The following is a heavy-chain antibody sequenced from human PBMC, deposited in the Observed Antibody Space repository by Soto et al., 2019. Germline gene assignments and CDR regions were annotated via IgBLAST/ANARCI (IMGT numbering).Heavy chain of an antibody. CDR2: ISSSSSYI. J-gene: IGHJ4*02. V-gene: IGHV3-21*01. CDR1: GFTFSSYS. D-gene: IGHD3-22*01. Sequence: GGSLRLSCAASGFTFSSYSMNWVRQAPGKGLEWVSSISSSSSYIYYADSVKGRFTISRDNAKNSLYLQMNSLRAEDTAVYYCARATYYYDSSGFRYPVDYWGQGTLVTV. CDR3: ARATYYYDSSGFRYPVDY.